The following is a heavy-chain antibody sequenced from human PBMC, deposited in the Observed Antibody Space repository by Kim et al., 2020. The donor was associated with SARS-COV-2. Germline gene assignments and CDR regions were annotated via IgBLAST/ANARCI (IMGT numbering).Heavy chain of an antibody. J-gene: IGHJ4*02. V-gene: IGHV1-3*01. Sequence: ASVKVSCKASGYTFTSYAMHWVRQAPGQRLEWMGWINAGNGNTKYSQKFQGRVTITRDTSASTAYMELSSLRSEDTAVYYCARARRSGYTFDYWGQGTLVTVSS. CDR1: GYTFTSYA. CDR2: INAGNGNT. CDR3: ARARRSGYTFDY. D-gene: IGHD5-12*01.